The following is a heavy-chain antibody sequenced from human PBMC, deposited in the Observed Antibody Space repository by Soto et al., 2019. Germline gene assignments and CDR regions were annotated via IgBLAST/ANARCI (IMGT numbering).Heavy chain of an antibody. V-gene: IGHV3-49*03. CDR3: TRVSVVGVISLFH. J-gene: IGHJ4*02. Sequence: GGSLRLSCTASGFTFSDHAVSWFRQAPGKGLEWVGFVRSKAYGGAAEYAASVKGRFTVSGDDSKSIAYLQMNSLKIEDTAMYFCTRVSVVGVISLFHCGQGTLLTVSS. CDR1: GFTFSDHA. D-gene: IGHD3-10*01. CDR2: VRSKAYGGAA.